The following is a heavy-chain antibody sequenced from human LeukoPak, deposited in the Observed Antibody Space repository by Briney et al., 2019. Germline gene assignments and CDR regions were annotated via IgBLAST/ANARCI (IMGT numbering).Heavy chain of an antibody. CDR3: ARRIGGEYDAFDI. CDR1: GYTFTGYY. CDR2: INPNSGGT. Sequence: ASVKVSCKASGYTFTGYYMHWVRQAPGQGLEWMGWINPNSGGTNYAQKFQGRVTMTRDTSISPAYMELSRLRSDDTAVYYCARRIGGEYDAFDIWGQGTMVTVSS. J-gene: IGHJ3*02. V-gene: IGHV1-2*02. D-gene: IGHD3-16*01.